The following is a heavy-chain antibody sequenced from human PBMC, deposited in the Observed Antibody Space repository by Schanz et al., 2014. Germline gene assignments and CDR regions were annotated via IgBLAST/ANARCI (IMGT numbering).Heavy chain of an antibody. Sequence: QVHLVQSGAEVKRPGASVKVSCKASEYSFTSYSMHWVRQAPGQRLEWMGWINTGSGDTKYSQNFQGRVTITRDTSASTAYMELRSLRSDDTAVYYGARDAADFYDILTEEDYWGQGTLVAVSS. D-gene: IGHD3-9*01. J-gene: IGHJ4*02. CDR3: ARDAADFYDILTEEDY. V-gene: IGHV1-3*04. CDR1: EYSFTSYS. CDR2: INTGSGDT.